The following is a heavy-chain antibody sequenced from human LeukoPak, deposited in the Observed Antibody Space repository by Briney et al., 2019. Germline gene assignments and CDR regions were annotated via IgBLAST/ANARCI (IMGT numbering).Heavy chain of an antibody. D-gene: IGHD3-22*01. J-gene: IGHJ4*02. Sequence: PGRSLRLSCAASGFTFSSYGMHWVRQAPGKGLEWVAVIWYDGSNKYYADSVKGRFTISRDNSKNTLYLQMNSLRAEDTAVYYCAKDGGGYYDSSGYYYAKYYFDYWGQGTLVTVSS. CDR1: GFTFSSYG. CDR2: IWYDGSNK. V-gene: IGHV3-33*06. CDR3: AKDGGGYYDSSGYYYAKYYFDY.